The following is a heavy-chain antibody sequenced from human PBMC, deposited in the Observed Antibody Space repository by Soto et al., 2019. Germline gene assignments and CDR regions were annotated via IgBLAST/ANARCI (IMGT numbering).Heavy chain of an antibody. CDR2: IYYSGST. V-gene: IGHV4-31*01. J-gene: IGHJ5*02. CDR1: GVSISSGGYY. D-gene: IGHD2-2*01. Sequence: QVQLQESGPGLVKPSQTLSLTCTVSGVSISSGGYYWSCIRQHPGKGLELIGYIYYSGSTYYNPSLKCLVTISVYTTKNQFYLKLSSVTATDTALYYCARGVPAALGNWFDPWGQGTLVTVSS. CDR3: ARGVPAALGNWFDP.